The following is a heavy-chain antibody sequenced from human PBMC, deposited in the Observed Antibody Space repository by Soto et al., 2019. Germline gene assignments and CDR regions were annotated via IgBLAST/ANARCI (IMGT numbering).Heavy chain of an antibody. D-gene: IGHD6-19*01. V-gene: IGHV4-61*01. J-gene: IGHJ4*02. CDR2: IYYSGST. CDR1: GGSVSSGSYY. Sequence: QVQLQESGPGLEKPSETLSLTCTVSGGSVSSGSYYWSWIRQPPEKGLEWIGYIYYSGSTNYNPSLKSRVTISVDTSKNQFSLKLSSVTAADTAVYYCARHVSSGSYPLFDYWGQGTLVTVSS. CDR3: ARHVSSGSYPLFDY.